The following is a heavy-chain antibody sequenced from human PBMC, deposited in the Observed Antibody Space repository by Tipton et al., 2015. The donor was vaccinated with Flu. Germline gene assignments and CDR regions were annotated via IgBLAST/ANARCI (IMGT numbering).Heavy chain of an antibody. J-gene: IGHJ4*02. D-gene: IGHD3-10*01. CDR3: VRAVGGSGGY. CDR1: GFTFSSFS. CDR2: MSWNSLSI. V-gene: IGHV3-21*01. Sequence: SLRLSCEGSGFTFSSFSINWVRQAPGKGLEWVSSMSWNSLSISYADSLKGRFTISRDNAKNSAYLQLNSLTADDTAVYYCVRAVGGSGGYWGQGILVTVSS.